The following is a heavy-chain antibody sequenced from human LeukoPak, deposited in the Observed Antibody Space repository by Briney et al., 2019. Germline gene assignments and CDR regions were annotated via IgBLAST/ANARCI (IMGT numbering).Heavy chain of an antibody. CDR1: GFTFSSYW. V-gene: IGHV3-74*01. CDR2: INSDGSST. D-gene: IGHD3-22*01. J-gene: IGHJ3*02. CDR3: ARRDSGYYDKAHAFDI. Sequence: GGSLRLSCAASGFTFSSYWMHWVRQAPGKGLVWVSRINSDGSSTSYADSVKGRFTISRDNAKNTLYLQMNSLRAEDTAVHYCARRDSGYYDKAHAFDIWGQGTMVTVSS.